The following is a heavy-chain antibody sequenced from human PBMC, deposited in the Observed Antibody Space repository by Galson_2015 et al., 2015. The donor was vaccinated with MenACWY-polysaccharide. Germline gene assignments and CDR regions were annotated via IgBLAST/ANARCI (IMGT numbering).Heavy chain of an antibody. J-gene: IGHJ4*02. D-gene: IGHD1-7*01. V-gene: IGHV6-1*01. CDR1: GDSVSTHSVA. CDR3: ARSGWADVGTMFDY. CDR2: TYYRSKWHN. Sequence: CAISGDSVSTHSVAWNWIRQSPSRGLEWLGRTYYRSKWHNDYAVSVKNRITINPDTSKNQFSLQLNSVTPEDTAVYYCARSGWADVGTMFDYWGQGTLVPVSS.